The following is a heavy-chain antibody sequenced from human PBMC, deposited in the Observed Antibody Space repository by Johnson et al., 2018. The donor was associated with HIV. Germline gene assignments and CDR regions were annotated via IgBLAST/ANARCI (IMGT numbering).Heavy chain of an antibody. CDR1: GFIFNDYY. CDR2: ISSSGSTI. Sequence: QVLLVESGGGLVQAGGSLRLSCAASGFIFNDYYMSWIRQAPGKGLELLSYISSSGSTIYYADSVKGRFTISRDNAKNSLYLQMNSLRAEDTAVYYCATYSSSWYKGGYAFDIWGQGTMVTVSS. V-gene: IGHV3-11*04. J-gene: IGHJ3*02. CDR3: ATYSSSWYKGGYAFDI. D-gene: IGHD6-13*01.